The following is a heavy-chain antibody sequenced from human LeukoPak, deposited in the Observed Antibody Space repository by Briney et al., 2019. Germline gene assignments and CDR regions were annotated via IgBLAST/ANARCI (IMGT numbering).Heavy chain of an antibody. V-gene: IGHV1-8*01. Sequence: ASVKVSFKASGYTFTSYDINWVRLATGQGLEWMGWMNPNSGNTGYVQKFQGRVTMTRNTSISTAYMELSSLKSEDTGVYYCARGGGSSYGYYYGLDVWGQGTTVTVSS. J-gene: IGHJ6*02. CDR1: GYTFTSYD. CDR2: MNPNSGNT. D-gene: IGHD6-6*01. CDR3: ARGGGSSYGYYYGLDV.